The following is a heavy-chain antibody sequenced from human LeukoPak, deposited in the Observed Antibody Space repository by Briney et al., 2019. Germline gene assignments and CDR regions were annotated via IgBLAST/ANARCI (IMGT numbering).Heavy chain of an antibody. D-gene: IGHD3-10*01. Sequence: TGGSLRLSCAASGFTFSSYAMHWVRQAPGKGLEWVAVISYDGSNKYYADSVKGRFTISRDNSENTLYLQMNGLTAEDTAMYYCARDSYQDYYGRFDPWGQGTLVIVSS. CDR2: ISYDGSNK. J-gene: IGHJ5*02. CDR1: GFTFSSYA. V-gene: IGHV3-30-3*01. CDR3: ARDSYQDYYGRFDP.